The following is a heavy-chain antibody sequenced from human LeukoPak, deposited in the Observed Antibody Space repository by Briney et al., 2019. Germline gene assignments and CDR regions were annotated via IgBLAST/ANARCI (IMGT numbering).Heavy chain of an antibody. CDR2: ISGSGGST. V-gene: IGHV3-23*01. CDR1: GFTFSSYA. Sequence: GGSLRLSCAASGFTFSSYAMSWVRQAPGKGLEWVSAISGSGGSTYYADSVKGRFTISRDNSKNTLYLQMNSLRAEDTAVYSCAKGIRFLDGLDYWGQGTLVTVSS. D-gene: IGHD3-3*01. CDR3: AKGIRFLDGLDY. J-gene: IGHJ4*02.